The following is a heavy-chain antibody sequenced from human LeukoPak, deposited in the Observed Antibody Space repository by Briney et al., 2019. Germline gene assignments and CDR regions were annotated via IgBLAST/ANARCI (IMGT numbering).Heavy chain of an antibody. Sequence: GGSLRLSCAASGFAFSSYAMHWVRQAPGKGLEWVAVISYDGSNKYYADSVKGRFTISRDNSKNTLYLQMNSLRAEDTAVYYCARDPIAVAGPTDYWGQGTLVTVSS. CDR2: ISYDGSNK. V-gene: IGHV3-30-3*01. J-gene: IGHJ4*02. CDR1: GFAFSSYA. D-gene: IGHD6-19*01. CDR3: ARDPIAVAGPTDY.